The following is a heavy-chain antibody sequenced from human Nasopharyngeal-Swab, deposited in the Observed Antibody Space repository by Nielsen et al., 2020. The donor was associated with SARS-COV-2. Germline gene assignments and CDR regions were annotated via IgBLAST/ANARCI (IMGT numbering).Heavy chain of an antibody. V-gene: IGHV3-23*01. D-gene: IGHD3-22*01. J-gene: IGHJ6*02. Sequence: GESLKIPCGASDFTFSHYWMSWVRQAPGKGLEWVSAISGSGGSTYYADSVKGRFTISRDNSKNTLYLQMNSLRAEDTAVYYCAKDLSYYYDSSGGGMDVWGQGTTVTVSS. CDR3: AKDLSYYYDSSGGGMDV. CDR1: DFTFSHYW. CDR2: ISGSGGST.